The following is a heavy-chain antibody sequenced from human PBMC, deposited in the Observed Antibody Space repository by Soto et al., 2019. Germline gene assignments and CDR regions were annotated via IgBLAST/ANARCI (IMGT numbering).Heavy chain of an antibody. J-gene: IGHJ4*02. D-gene: IGHD2-15*01. CDR1: GGSISSSSYY. CDR2: IYYSGST. CDR3: ARLLSDYFDY. V-gene: IGHV4-39*01. Sequence: PSETLSLTCTVSGGSISSSSYYWGWIRQPPGKGLEWIGSIYYSGSTYYNPSLKSRITINPDTSKNQFSLQLNSVTPEDTAVYYCARLLSDYFDYWGQGTLVTVSS.